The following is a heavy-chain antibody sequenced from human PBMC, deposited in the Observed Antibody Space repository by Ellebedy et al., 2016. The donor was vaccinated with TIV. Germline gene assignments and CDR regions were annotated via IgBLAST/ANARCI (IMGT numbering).Heavy chain of an antibody. CDR1: GFTFSSYA. CDR3: ARDGYYGSGSYFPYFDL. Sequence: GGSLRLXCAASGFTFSSYAMSWVRQAPGKGLEWVSAISGSGGSTYYADSVKGRFTISRDNAKNSLYLQMNSLRDEDTAVYYCARDGYYGSGSYFPYFDLWGRGTLVTVSS. D-gene: IGHD3-10*01. V-gene: IGHV3-23*01. CDR2: ISGSGGST. J-gene: IGHJ2*01.